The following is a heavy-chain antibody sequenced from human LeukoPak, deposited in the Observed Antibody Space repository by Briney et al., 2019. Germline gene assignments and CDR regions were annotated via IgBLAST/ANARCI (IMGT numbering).Heavy chain of an antibody. CDR1: GGTFSSYA. D-gene: IGHD4-23*01. V-gene: IGHV1-46*01. Sequence: ASVKVSCKASGGTFSSYAISWVRQAPGQGLEWMGIINPSGGSTTYAQKFQGTVTMTRDMSTSTVYMQLSSLRSDDTAVYYCARDLTTVVTLGGSYWGQGTLVTVSS. CDR2: INPSGGST. J-gene: IGHJ4*02. CDR3: ARDLTTVVTLGGSY.